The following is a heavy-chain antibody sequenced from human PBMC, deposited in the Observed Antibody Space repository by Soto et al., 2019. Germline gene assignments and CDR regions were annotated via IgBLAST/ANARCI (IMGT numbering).Heavy chain of an antibody. J-gene: IGHJ5*02. CDR1: GGSFSSYY. CDR3: ATHCSSTSCYYTFDP. Sequence: QVQLQQWGAGLLKPSETLSLTCAVYGGSFSSYYWSWIRQPPGKGLEWIGQINHYGSTDYNPSLKSRVTISVETSKNHLSLRLSSVTAADTAMYYCATHCSSTSCYYTFDPWGQGTLVTVSS. D-gene: IGHD2-2*01. CDR2: INHYGST. V-gene: IGHV4-34*01.